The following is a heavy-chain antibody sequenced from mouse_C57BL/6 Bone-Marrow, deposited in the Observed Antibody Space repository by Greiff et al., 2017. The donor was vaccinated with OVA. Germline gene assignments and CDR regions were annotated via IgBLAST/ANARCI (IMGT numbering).Heavy chain of an antibody. CDR3: ASLITTVVEENYFDY. Sequence: EVQVVESGGGLVKPGGSLKLSCAASGFTFSSYAMSWVRQTPEKRLEWVATISDGGSYTYYPDNVKGRFTISRDNAKNNLYLQMSHLKSEDTAMYYCASLITTVVEENYFDYWGQGTTLTVSS. CDR2: ISDGGSYT. CDR1: GFTFSSYA. V-gene: IGHV5-4*01. D-gene: IGHD1-1*01. J-gene: IGHJ2*01.